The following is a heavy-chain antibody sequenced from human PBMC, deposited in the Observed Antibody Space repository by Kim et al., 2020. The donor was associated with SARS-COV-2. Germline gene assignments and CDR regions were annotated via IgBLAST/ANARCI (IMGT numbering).Heavy chain of an antibody. CDR1: VGSFSSNY. CDR3: ARGEVGATNNPVN. Sequence: SETLSLTCAVSVGSFSSNYWSWIRQSPGKGLEWIGEIDHRGTTYYNTSLKSRVTISVDMSKRQFSLKVTSVTAADTAVYYCARGEVGATNNPVNWAQGT. CDR2: IDHRGTT. V-gene: IGHV4-34*01. J-gene: IGHJ4*02. D-gene: IGHD1-26*01.